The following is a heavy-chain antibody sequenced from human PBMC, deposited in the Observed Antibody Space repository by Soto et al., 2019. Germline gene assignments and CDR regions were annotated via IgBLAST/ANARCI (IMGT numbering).Heavy chain of an antibody. CDR3: ARDPAATGLYYFDY. J-gene: IGHJ4*02. D-gene: IGHD6-13*01. Sequence: QVQLVQSGAEVKKPGASVKVSCKASGYTFTSYAMYWVRQAPGQRLEWMGWINAGNGNTKYSQKFQGRVTITRDTSASTAYMELSSLRSEDTAVYYCARDPAATGLYYFDYWGQGTLVTVSS. CDR2: INAGNGNT. V-gene: IGHV1-3*01. CDR1: GYTFTSYA.